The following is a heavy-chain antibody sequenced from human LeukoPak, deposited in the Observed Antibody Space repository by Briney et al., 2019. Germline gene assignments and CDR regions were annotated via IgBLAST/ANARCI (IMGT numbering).Heavy chain of an antibody. D-gene: IGHD2-15*01. J-gene: IGHJ5*02. V-gene: IGHV4-59*08. CDR1: GGSTSSYY. CDR3: ARSYCSGGSCYGSKPPQFDP. CDR2: IYYSGST. Sequence: SETLSLTCTVSGGSTSSYYWSWIRQPPGKGLEWIGYIYYSGSTNYNPSLKSRVTISVDTSKNQFSLKLSSVTAADTAVYYYARSYCSGGSCYGSKPPQFDPWGQGTLVTVSS.